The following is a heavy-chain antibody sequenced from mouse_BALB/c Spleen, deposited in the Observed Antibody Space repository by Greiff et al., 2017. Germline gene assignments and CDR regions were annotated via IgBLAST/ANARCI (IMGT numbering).Heavy chain of an antibody. CDR3: ARSTMITTGGFAY. CDR2: ISSGSSTI. D-gene: IGHD2-4*01. CDR1: GFTFSSFG. Sequence: EVQVVESGGGLVQPGGSRKLSCAASGFTFSSFGMHWVRQAPEKGLEWVAYISSGSSTIYYADTVKGRFTISRDNPKNTLFLQMTSLRSEDTAMYYCARSTMITTGGFAYWGQGTLVTVSA. J-gene: IGHJ3*01. V-gene: IGHV5-17*02.